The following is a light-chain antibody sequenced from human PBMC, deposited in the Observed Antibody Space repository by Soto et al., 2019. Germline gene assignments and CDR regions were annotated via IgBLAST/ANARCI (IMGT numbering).Light chain of an antibody. J-gene: IGKJ5*01. CDR2: EVS. CDR1: QSLLHSNGKTY. Sequence: DIVMTQTPLSLSVTPGQPASISCKSSQSLLHSNGKTYLYWYLQKPGQPPHLLIYEVSTRVSGVPDRFSGSGSGTDFTLEISRVETDDVGIYYCMQSTQLPPTFGQGTRLEIK. V-gene: IGKV2D-29*01. CDR3: MQSTQLPPT.